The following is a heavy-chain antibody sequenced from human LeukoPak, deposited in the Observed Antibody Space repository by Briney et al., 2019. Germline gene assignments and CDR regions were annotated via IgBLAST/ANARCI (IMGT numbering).Heavy chain of an antibody. J-gene: IGHJ6*02. Sequence: GGSLRLSCAASGFTFSSYAMSWVRQAPGKGLEWVSLISGSGGDTYYADSVKGRFTISRDNSKDTLYLQMNSLRTEDTAVYYCAKVSSSWSLYSYYYYGMDVWGQGTTVTVSS. CDR1: GFTFSSYA. D-gene: IGHD6-13*01. V-gene: IGHV3-23*01. CDR2: ISGSGGDT. CDR3: AKVSSSWSLYSYYYYGMDV.